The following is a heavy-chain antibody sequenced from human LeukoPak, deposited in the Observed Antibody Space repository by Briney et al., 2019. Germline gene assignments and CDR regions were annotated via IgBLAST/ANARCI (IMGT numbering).Heavy chain of an antibody. J-gene: IGHJ4*02. CDR2: ISYDGSNK. CDR1: GFTFSSYG. CDR3: AKVRCSGGSYVAMFDY. V-gene: IGHV3-30*18. Sequence: PGGSLRLSCAASGFTFSSYGMHWVRQAPGKGLEWVAVISYDGSNKYYADSVKGRFTISRDNSKNTLYLQMNSLRAEDKAVYYCAKVRCSGGSYVAMFDYWGRGTLVTVSS. D-gene: IGHD1-26*01.